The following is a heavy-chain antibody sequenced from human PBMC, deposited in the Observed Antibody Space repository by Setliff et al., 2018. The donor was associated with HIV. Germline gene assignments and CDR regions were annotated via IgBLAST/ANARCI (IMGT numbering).Heavy chain of an antibody. D-gene: IGHD1-1*01. J-gene: IGHJ6*02. CDR1: GFTFSSYA. CDR3: ARATYGMDV. Sequence: RLSCAASGFTFSSYAIHWVRQAPGKGLGGVSIITDDGSRKLYADSVKGRFTTSRDNSKNTLFLQMNSLRLEDTAVYFCARATYGMDVWGQGTTVTVSS. CDR2: ITDDGSRK. V-gene: IGHV3-30*03.